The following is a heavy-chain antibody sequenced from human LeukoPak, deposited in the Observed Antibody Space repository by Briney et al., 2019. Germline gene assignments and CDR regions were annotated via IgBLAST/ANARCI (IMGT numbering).Heavy chain of an antibody. D-gene: IGHD1-26*01. CDR1: GFTFSHYA. J-gene: IGHJ4*02. CDR3: ARARNGTLKY. V-gene: IGHV3-30*01. Sequence: GRSLRLSCAASGFTFSHYAMHWVRQAPGKGLEWVAVISYDGTNKYYADSVKGRFTISRDNSKNTLYLQMNSLRAEDTAVYYCARARNGTLKYWGQGTLGTVSS. CDR2: ISYDGTNK.